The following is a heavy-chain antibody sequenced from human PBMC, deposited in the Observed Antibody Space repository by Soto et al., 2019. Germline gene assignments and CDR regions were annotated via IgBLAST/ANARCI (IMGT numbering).Heavy chain of an antibody. V-gene: IGHV1-2*02. Sequence: ASVKVSCTASGSTFTGYYMHWVRQAPGQGLEWMGWINPNSGGTNYAQQFQGRVTMTRDTSISTAYMELSRLRSDDTAVYYCARRYCTNGVCYNGMDVWGQGTTVTVS. J-gene: IGHJ6*02. CDR1: GSTFTGYY. CDR3: ARRYCTNGVCYNGMDV. D-gene: IGHD2-8*01. CDR2: INPNSGGT.